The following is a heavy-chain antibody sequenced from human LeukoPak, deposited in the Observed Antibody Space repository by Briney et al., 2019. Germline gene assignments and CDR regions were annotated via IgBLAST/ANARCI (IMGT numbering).Heavy chain of an antibody. CDR1: GFTFDDYA. D-gene: IGHD6-13*01. Sequence: GGSLRLSCAASGFTFDDYAMHWVRQAPGKGLEWVSAISGSGGSTYYADSVKGRFTISRDNSKNTLYLQMNSLRAEDTAVYYCARDVVAAAGTFDYWGQGTLVTVSS. J-gene: IGHJ4*02. V-gene: IGHV3-23*01. CDR2: ISGSGGST. CDR3: ARDVVAAAGTFDY.